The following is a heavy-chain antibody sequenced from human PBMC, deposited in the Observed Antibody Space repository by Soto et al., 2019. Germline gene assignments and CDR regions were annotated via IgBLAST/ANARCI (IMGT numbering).Heavy chain of an antibody. V-gene: IGHV3-33*01. J-gene: IGHJ6*02. Sequence: QVQLVESGGGVVQPGRSLRLSCAASGLTFRSYGMHWVRQAPGKGLEWVAVIWYDGSNKYYADSVKGRFTISRDNSKNTLYLQMNSLRAEDTAVYFCAIDRLGYYYGPQSAYGMDVWGQGTTVTVSS. D-gene: IGHD3-10*01. CDR3: AIDRLGYYYGPQSAYGMDV. CDR1: GLTFRSYG. CDR2: IWYDGSNK.